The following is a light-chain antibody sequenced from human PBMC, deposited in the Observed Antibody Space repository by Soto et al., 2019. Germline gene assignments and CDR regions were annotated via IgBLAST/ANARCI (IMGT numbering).Light chain of an antibody. CDR1: QSVSMNY. CDR2: GAS. CDR3: QQYGSSPRT. Sequence: EIVLTQSPGTLSLSPGERATLSCRASQSVSMNYLAWYQQKPGQAPRLLIYGASSRATGIPDRFSGSGSGTDFTLTISRLEPEDFAVYYCQQYGSSPRTFGQGTKVDTK. V-gene: IGKV3-20*01. J-gene: IGKJ1*01.